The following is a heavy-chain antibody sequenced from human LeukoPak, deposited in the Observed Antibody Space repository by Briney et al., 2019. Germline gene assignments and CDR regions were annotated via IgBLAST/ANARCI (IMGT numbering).Heavy chain of an antibody. D-gene: IGHD6-13*01. Sequence: GRSLRLSCAASGFTFSSYGMHWVRQAPGKGLEWVAVISYDGSNKYYADSVKGRFTISRDNSKNTLYLQMNSLRAEDTAVYCCAKDQAGNDAFDIWGQGTMVTVSS. CDR3: AKDQAGNDAFDI. CDR1: GFTFSSYG. V-gene: IGHV3-30*18. CDR2: ISYDGSNK. J-gene: IGHJ3*02.